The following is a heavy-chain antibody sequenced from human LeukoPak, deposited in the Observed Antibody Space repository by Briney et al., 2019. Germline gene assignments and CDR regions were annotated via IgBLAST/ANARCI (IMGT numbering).Heavy chain of an antibody. J-gene: IGHJ4*02. V-gene: IGHV1-2*02. CDR2: INPNSGGT. Sequence: ASVKVSCKASGYTFTGSYMHWVRQAPGQGPEWMGWINPNSGGTNYAQKLQGRVTMTRDTSINTAYMELRRLTADDTAVYYCARDRSGLRFFDWFLDFWGQGTLVTVSS. CDR1: GYTFTGSY. D-gene: IGHD3-9*01. CDR3: ARDRSGLRFFDWFLDF.